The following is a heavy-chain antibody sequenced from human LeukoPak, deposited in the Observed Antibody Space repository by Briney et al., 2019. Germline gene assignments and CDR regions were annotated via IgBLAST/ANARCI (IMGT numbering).Heavy chain of an antibody. Sequence: SETLSLTCTVSGGSISSYYWSWIRQPPGKGLEWIGYIYYSGSTNYNPSLKSRVTISVDTSKNQFSLKLSSVTAADTAVYYCARARGGQLRVYFDYWGQGTLVTVSS. CDR1: GGSISSYY. J-gene: IGHJ4*02. CDR3: ARARGGQLRVYFDY. CDR2: IYYSGST. V-gene: IGHV4-59*01. D-gene: IGHD1-26*01.